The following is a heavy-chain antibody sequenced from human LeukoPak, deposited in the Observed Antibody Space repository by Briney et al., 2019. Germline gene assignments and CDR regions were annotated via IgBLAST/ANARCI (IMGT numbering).Heavy chain of an antibody. D-gene: IGHD6-19*01. CDR2: ISDSGSSK. J-gene: IGHJ5*02. Sequence: PGGSLRLSCAASGFTFSSYAMSWVRQAPGKGLEWVSGISDSGSSKYYAASVKGRITFSRDNSKDTLYLQRNSLRAEDTAVDYCVKDWESQSRGWLTRNWFDPWGQGTMVTVSS. CDR1: GFTFSSYA. CDR3: VKDWESQSRGWLTRNWFDP. V-gene: IGHV3-23*01.